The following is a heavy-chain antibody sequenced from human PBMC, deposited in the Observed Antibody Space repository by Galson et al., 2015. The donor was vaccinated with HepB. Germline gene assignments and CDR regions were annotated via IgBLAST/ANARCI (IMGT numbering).Heavy chain of an antibody. J-gene: IGHJ6*02. V-gene: IGHV1-8*01. CDR1: GYTFTSYD. CDR3: ARVYDFWSGPHGYYYSGMDV. CDR2: MNPNSGNT. Sequence: SVKVSCKASGYTFTSYDINWVRQATGQGLEWMGWMNPNSGNTGYAQKFQGRVTMTRNTSISTAYMGLSSLRSEDTAVYYCARVYDFWSGPHGYYYSGMDVSGQGTTVTASS. D-gene: IGHD3-3*01.